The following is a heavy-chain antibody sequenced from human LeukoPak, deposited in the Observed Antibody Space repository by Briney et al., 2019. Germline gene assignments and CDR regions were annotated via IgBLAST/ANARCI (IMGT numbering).Heavy chain of an antibody. J-gene: IGHJ3*02. CDR1: GDSISSYY. Sequence: SETLSLTCTVSGDSISSYYWSWIRQPPGKGLEWIGCIYYSGNTNYNPSLKSRVTISIDTSKNQFSLKLSSVTAADTAVCYCARDYAFDIWGQGTMVTVSS. CDR3: ARDYAFDI. CDR2: IYYSGNT. V-gene: IGHV4-59*01.